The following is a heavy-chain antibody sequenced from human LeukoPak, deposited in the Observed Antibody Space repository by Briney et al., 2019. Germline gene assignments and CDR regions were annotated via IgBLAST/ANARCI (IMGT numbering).Heavy chain of an antibody. V-gene: IGHV4-59*01. CDR2: IYYSGST. CDR1: GGSISSYY. CDR3: ARDLIAAAGTAYNWFDP. J-gene: IGHJ5*02. Sequence: SETLSLTCTVSGGSISSYYWSWIRQPPGEGLEWIGYIYYSGSTNYNPSLKSRVTISVDTSKNQFSLKLSSVTAADTAVYYCARDLIAAAGTAYNWFDPWGQGTLVTVSS. D-gene: IGHD6-13*01.